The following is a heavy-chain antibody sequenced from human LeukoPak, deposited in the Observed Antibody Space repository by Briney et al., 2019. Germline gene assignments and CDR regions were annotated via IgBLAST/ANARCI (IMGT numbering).Heavy chain of an antibody. CDR1: GGSISSGSYY. CDR3: ARVGYDILTGPYYYYMGV. V-gene: IGHV4-61*02. J-gene: IGHJ6*03. CDR2: IYTSGST. Sequence: SQTLSLTCTVSGGSISSGSYYWSWIRQPAGKGLEWIGRIYTSGSTNYNPSLKSRVTISVDTSKNQFSLKLSSVTAADTAVYYCARVGYDILTGPYYYYMGVWGKGTTVTVSS. D-gene: IGHD3-9*01.